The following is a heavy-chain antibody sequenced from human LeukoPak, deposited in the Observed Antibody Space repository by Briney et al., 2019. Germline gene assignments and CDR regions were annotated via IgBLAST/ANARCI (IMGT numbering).Heavy chain of an antibody. CDR2: TYYRSKWYN. D-gene: IGHD6-19*01. CDR3: ARGPEYSSGWYRDWYFDL. V-gene: IGHV6-1*01. CDR1: GDSVSSNSAA. Sequence: SQTLSLTCAISGDSVSSNSAAWNWIRQSPSRGLEWLGRTYYRSKWYNDYAVSVKSRITINPDTSKNQFSLQLNSVTPEDTAVYYCARGPEYSSGWYRDWYFDLWGRGTLVTVSS. J-gene: IGHJ2*01.